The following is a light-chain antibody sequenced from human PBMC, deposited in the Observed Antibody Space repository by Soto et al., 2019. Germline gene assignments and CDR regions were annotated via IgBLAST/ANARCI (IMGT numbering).Light chain of an antibody. V-gene: IGKV2-28*01. J-gene: IGKJ2*01. CDR2: LGS. Sequence: DIVLTQSPLSLPVTPGEPASISCRSSLSLLHSNGYNYLDWYLQKPGQSPQLLIYLGSLRASGVPDRFSGGGSGTYFTLKITRVEAEDVGVYYCMQAPQTRPYTFGQGTKLEIK. CDR1: LSLLHSNGYNY. CDR3: MQAPQTRPYT.